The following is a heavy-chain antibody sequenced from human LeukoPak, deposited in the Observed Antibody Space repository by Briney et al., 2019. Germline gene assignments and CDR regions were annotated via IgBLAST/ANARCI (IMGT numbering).Heavy chain of an antibody. D-gene: IGHD1-26*01. CDR2: IIDTGST. J-gene: IGHJ3*02. CDR1: GGSFSGYY. CDR3: AREVVGATTLSGAFDI. V-gene: IGHV4-34*12. Sequence: SETLSLTCAIYGGSFSGYYWTWIRQPPGKGLEWIGEIIDTGSTKYNSSLKSRVTISVDTSKNQFSLKLSSVTAADTAVYYCAREVVGATTLSGAFDIWGQGTMVTVSS.